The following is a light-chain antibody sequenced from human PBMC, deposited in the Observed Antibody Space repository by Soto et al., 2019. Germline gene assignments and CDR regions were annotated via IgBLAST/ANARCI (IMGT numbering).Light chain of an antibody. CDR1: ISDIGTYNL. CDR2: EAS. J-gene: IGLJ2*01. Sequence: QSVLTQPASVSGSPGQSITISCTGSISDIGTYNLVSWLQQHPGKAPKLMIYEASKRPSGVSNRFSGSKSGNTDSLTISGLQAEDEADYYCCSYASSNTLVVGGGTKVTVL. CDR3: CSYASSNTLV. V-gene: IGLV2-23*01.